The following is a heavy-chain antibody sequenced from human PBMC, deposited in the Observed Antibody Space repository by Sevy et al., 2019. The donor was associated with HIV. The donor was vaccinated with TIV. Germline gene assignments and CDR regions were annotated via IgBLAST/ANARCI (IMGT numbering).Heavy chain of an antibody. Sequence: GGSLRLSCAASGFTFSSYAMHWVRQAPGKGLEWVAVISYDGSNKYYADSVKGRFTISRDNSKNTLYLQMNSLRAEDTAVYYCARPDETYNYGSGSYCDYWGQGTLVTVSS. CDR3: ARPDETYNYGSGSYCDY. J-gene: IGHJ4*02. CDR1: GFTFSSYA. CDR2: ISYDGSNK. D-gene: IGHD3-10*01. V-gene: IGHV3-30-3*01.